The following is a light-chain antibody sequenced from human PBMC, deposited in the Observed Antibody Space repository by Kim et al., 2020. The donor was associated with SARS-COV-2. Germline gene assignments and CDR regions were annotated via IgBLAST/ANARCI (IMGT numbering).Light chain of an antibody. J-gene: IGLJ3*02. CDR1: SNDVGGYND. CDR3: SSFTSSNTWV. V-gene: IGLV2-14*03. Sequence: GQSITISCTGDSNDVGGYNDVAWYQQHPGRAPKLMIYDVYNRPSGVSDRFSGSKSGNTASLTISGLQAEDEADYYCSSFTSSNTWVFGGGTQLTVL. CDR2: DVY.